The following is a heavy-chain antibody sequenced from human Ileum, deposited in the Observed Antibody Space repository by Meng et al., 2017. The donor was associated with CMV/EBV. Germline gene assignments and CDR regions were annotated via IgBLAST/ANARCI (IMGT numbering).Heavy chain of an antibody. Sequence: SETLSLTCAVYGGSFSGYYWSWIRQPPGKGLEWIGEINHSGSTNYNPSLKSRVTISVDTSKNQFSLKLSSVTAADTAVYYCARTQDCTSTSCYTGFDPWGQGTLVTVSS. CDR1: GGSFSGYY. CDR3: ARTQDCTSTSCYTGFDP. J-gene: IGHJ5*02. D-gene: IGHD2-2*01. CDR2: INHSGST. V-gene: IGHV4-34*01.